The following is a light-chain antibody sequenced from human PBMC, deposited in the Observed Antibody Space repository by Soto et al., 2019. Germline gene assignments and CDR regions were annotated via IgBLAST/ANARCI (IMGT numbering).Light chain of an antibody. V-gene: IGKV1-9*01. J-gene: IGKJ4*01. CDR1: QAISSY. Sequence: IQLTQSPSSLSASVGDRVTITCRASQAISSYLAWYQQKPGKAPNLLIYAASTLQSGVPSRFSGSGSGTDFTLTISSLQPEDFATYFCQQLNSYPLTFGGVTKVEIK. CDR2: AAS. CDR3: QQLNSYPLT.